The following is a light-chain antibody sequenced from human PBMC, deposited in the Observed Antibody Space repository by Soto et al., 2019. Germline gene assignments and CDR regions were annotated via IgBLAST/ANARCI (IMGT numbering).Light chain of an antibody. V-gene: IGLV2-14*03. CDR3: NSYRTVSTYV. J-gene: IGLJ1*01. CDR2: DVS. CDR1: SSDIGGYNF. Sequence: QSALTQPASVSGSPGQSITISCTGTSSDIGGYNFVSWYQHHPGKAPKLLIHDVSNRPSGVSSRFSGSKSGNTASLTISGLXXXXXAXYYCNSYRTVSTYVFGTGTKLTVL.